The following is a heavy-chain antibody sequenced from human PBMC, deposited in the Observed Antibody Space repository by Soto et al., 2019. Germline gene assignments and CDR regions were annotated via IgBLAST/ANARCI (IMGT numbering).Heavy chain of an antibody. Sequence: LSLTCTVSGGSISSYYWSWIRQPPGKGLEWIGYIYYSGSTNYNPSLKSRVTISVDTSKNQFSLKLSSVTAADTAVYYCARDKAPGTSNWFDPWGQGTLVTVSS. CDR2: IYYSGST. CDR1: GGSISSYY. V-gene: IGHV4-59*01. J-gene: IGHJ5*02. CDR3: ARDKAPGTSNWFDP.